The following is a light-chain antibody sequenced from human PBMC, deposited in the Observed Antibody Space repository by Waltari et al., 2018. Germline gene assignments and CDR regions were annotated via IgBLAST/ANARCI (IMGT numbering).Light chain of an antibody. CDR2: GAS. CDR3: QQYHNWPRGM. CDR1: QSIGSH. J-gene: IGKJ1*01. Sequence: EIVMTQSPVTLSVSPGERVTLSCRASQSIGSHLAWYQQKPGQPPRLLIYGASTRASGIPARFIGSGSETDFTLTISSLQSEDSALYYCQQYHNWPRGMFGQGTKVEFK. V-gene: IGKV3-15*01.